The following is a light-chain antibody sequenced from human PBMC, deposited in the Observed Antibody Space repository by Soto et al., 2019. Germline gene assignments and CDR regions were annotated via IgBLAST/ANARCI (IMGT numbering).Light chain of an antibody. V-gene: IGLV2-14*01. CDR3: SSYTSSSTRV. CDR1: SSDVGGYNY. Sequence: QSVLTQPASVSGSPGPSITISCTGNSSDVGGYNYVSWYQQHPGKAPKLMIYDVSNRPSGVSNRFSGSKSGNTASLSISGLQAEDEADYYCSSYTSSSTRVFGTGTKSPS. CDR2: DVS. J-gene: IGLJ1*01.